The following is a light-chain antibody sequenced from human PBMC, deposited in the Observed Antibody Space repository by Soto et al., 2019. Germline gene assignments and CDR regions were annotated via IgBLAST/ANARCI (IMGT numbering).Light chain of an antibody. Sequence: DIQMTQSPSSLSASVGDRVTITCRASQGISYYLAWYQQKPGKVPRLLIYAASTLQSGVPSRFSGSGSGSYFTLTISSLQPEDVATYYCQKYNSAPLTFGGGTKVEIK. CDR3: QKYNSAPLT. CDR1: QGISYY. J-gene: IGKJ4*01. V-gene: IGKV1-27*01. CDR2: AAS.